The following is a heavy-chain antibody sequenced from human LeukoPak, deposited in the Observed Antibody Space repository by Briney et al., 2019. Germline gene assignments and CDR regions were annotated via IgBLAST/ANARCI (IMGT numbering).Heavy chain of an antibody. CDR2: IYYSGST. Sequence: PSETLSLTCTVSGGSISSSSYYWGWIRQPPGKGLEWIGSIYYSGSTYYNPSLKSRVTISVDTSKNQFSLKLSSVTAADTAVYYCARKTRWYYDILTGYRHAFDIWGQGTMVTVSS. D-gene: IGHD3-9*01. CDR3: ARKTRWYYDILTGYRHAFDI. CDR1: GGSISSSSYY. J-gene: IGHJ3*02. V-gene: IGHV4-39*07.